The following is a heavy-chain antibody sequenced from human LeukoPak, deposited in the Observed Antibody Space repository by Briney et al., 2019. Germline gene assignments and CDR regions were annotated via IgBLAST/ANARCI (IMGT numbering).Heavy chain of an antibody. D-gene: IGHD2-2*02. CDR3: ARLGGIGYCSSTSCYTNRFDP. Sequence: SETLSLTFTVSGGSINDYYWSWFGQPAGKGLEWIGRIYTSGSTTYNPSLKSRVTMSVDRPKNQFSLKLRSVTAADTAVYYCARLGGIGYCSSTSCYTNRFDPWGQGSLVTVCS. CDR1: GGSINDYY. V-gene: IGHV4-4*07. J-gene: IGHJ5*02. CDR2: IYTSGST.